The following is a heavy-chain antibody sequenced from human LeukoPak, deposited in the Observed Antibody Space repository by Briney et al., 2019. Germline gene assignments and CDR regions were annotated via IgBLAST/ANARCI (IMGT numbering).Heavy chain of an antibody. CDR1: GFTFSSCG. V-gene: IGHV3-30*02. D-gene: IGHD3-16*01. Sequence: GGSLRLSCAASGFTFSSCGMHWVRQAPGKGLEWVAFIRYDGSNKYYADSVKGRFAISRDNSKNTLYLQMNSLRAEDTAVYYCAKDLGGAFDIWGQGTMVTVSS. CDR2: IRYDGSNK. CDR3: AKDLGGAFDI. J-gene: IGHJ3*02.